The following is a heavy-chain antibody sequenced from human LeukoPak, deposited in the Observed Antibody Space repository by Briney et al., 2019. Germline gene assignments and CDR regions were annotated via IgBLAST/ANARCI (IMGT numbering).Heavy chain of an antibody. J-gene: IGHJ3*02. Sequence: SVKVSCKASGGTFSSYTISWVRQAPGQGLEWMGGIIPIFGTANYAQKFQGRVTITADESTSTAYMELSSLRSEDTAVYYCASSHTPIAYYYDSSGYPDAFDIWGQGTMVTVSS. CDR2: IIPIFGTA. CDR3: ASSHTPIAYYYDSSGYPDAFDI. D-gene: IGHD3-22*01. V-gene: IGHV1-69*13. CDR1: GGTFSSYT.